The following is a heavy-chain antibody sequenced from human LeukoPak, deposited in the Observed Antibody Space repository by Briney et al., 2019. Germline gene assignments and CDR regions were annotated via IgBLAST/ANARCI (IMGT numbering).Heavy chain of an antibody. CDR3: VIGYCSGGSCHTGGY. Sequence: GGSLRLSCAASGFTFSGYWMHWVRQAPGKALVWVSRINTDGSSTSYADSVKGRFTVSRDNAKNTLYLQMNSLRAEDTAVYYCVIGYCSGGSCHTGGYWGQGTLVTVSS. J-gene: IGHJ4*02. D-gene: IGHD2-15*01. CDR1: GFTFSGYW. CDR2: INTDGSST. V-gene: IGHV3-74*01.